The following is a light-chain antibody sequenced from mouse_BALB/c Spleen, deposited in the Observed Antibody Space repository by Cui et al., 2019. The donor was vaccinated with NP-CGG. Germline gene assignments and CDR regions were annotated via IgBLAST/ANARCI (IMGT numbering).Light chain of an antibody. CDR1: TGTVTTSNY. CDR3: ALWYSNHWV. CDR2: GTN. V-gene: IGLV1*01. J-gene: IGLJ1*01. Sequence: QAVVPKEFALTTSPVETVTLTCRSSTGTVTTSNYANWVQEKPDHLFTGLIGGTNNRAPGVPAKFSGSLIGDKAALTITGAQTEDKAIYFCALWYSNHWVFGGGTKLTVL.